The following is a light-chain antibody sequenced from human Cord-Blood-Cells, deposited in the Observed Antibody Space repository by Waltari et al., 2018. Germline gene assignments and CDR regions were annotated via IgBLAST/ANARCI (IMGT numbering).Light chain of an antibody. CDR1: QSVSSY. V-gene: IGKV3-11*01. J-gene: IGKJ3*01. Sequence: EIVFKQSPTTLSFSPGERATLPCRASQSVSSYLAWYQQKPGQAPRLLIYDASNRATGIPARFSGSGSGTDFTLTISSLEPEDFAVYYCQQRSNWPPLFGPGTKVDIK. CDR3: QQRSNWPPL. CDR2: DAS.